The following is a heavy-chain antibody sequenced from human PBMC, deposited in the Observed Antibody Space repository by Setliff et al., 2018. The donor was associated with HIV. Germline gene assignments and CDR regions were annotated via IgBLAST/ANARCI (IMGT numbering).Heavy chain of an antibody. CDR2: IYTSGST. Sequence: PSETLSLTCAVYGGSFSEYYWSWVRQPPGKGLEWIGRIYTSGSTNYNPSLKSRVTISVDTSKNQFSLKLSSATAADTAVYYCARDPVITMMVGPKFYFDYWGQGILVTVSS. CDR1: GGSFSEYY. J-gene: IGHJ4*02. V-gene: IGHV4-4*07. CDR3: ARDPVITMMVGPKFYFDY. D-gene: IGHD3-22*01.